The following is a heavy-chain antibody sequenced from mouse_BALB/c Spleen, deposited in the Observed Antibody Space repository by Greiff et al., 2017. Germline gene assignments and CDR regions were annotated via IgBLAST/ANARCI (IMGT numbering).Heavy chain of an antibody. J-gene: IGHJ2*01. Sequence: EVHLVESGGDLVKPGGSLKLSCAASGFTFSSYGISWVRQTPDKRLEWVATISSGGSYTYYPDSVKGRFTISRDNAKNTLYLQMSSLKSEDTAMYYCARQIYDGYYDYWGQGTTLTVSS. D-gene: IGHD2-3*01. CDR2: ISSGGSYT. V-gene: IGHV5-6*01. CDR3: ARQIYDGYYDY. CDR1: GFTFSSYG.